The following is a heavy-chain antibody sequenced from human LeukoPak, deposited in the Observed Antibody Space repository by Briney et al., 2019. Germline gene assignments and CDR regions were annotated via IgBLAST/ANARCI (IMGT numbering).Heavy chain of an antibody. J-gene: IGHJ4*02. CDR1: GGTFSSYA. Sequence: SVKVSCKASGGTFSSYAISWVRQAPGQGLEWMGGIIPIFGTANYAQKFQGRVTITADESTSTAYMELSSLRSEDTTVYYCARDLIAAAEVAYWGQGTLVTVSS. CDR3: ARDLIAAAEVAY. D-gene: IGHD6-13*01. CDR2: IIPIFGTA. V-gene: IGHV1-69*13.